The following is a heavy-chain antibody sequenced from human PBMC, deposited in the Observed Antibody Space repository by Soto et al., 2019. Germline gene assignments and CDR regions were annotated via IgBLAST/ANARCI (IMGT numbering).Heavy chain of an antibody. J-gene: IGHJ4*02. CDR3: ARELYYYDSSGYYPLVN. Sequence: QVQLVESGGGVVQPGKSLRLSCAASRFTFSNYGMHWVRQAPGKGLEWVALISDDGTKKYYADSVKGRFTISRDNSKNTLYLQMNSLRAEDTAVYFCARELYYYDSSGYYPLVNWGQGTLVTVSS. D-gene: IGHD3-22*01. V-gene: IGHV3-30*03. CDR1: RFTFSNYG. CDR2: ISDDGTKK.